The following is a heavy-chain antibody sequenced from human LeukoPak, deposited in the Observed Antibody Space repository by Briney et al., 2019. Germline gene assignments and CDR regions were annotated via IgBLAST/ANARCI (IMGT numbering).Heavy chain of an antibody. CDR2: IYYSGST. Sequence: PSETLSLTCTVSGGSISSYYWSWIRQPPGKGLEWIGYIYYSGSTNYNPSLKSRVTISVDTSKNQFSLKLSSVTAADTAVYYCARDLVVVTASLSYYYYGMDVWGQGTTVTVSS. CDR1: GGSISSYY. J-gene: IGHJ6*02. D-gene: IGHD2-21*02. CDR3: ARDLVVVTASLSYYYYGMDV. V-gene: IGHV4-59*01.